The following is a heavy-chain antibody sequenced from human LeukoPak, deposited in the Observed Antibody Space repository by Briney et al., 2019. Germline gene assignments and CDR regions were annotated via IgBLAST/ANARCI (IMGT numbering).Heavy chain of an antibody. CDR2: INPKTGGT. J-gene: IGHJ4*02. CDR1: GYTFTDYF. Sequence: ASVKVSCKAPGYTFTDYFIHWVRPAPGQVFEWMGWINPKTGGTNHAQKFQGRLSMTTDTSINTAYMELSGLRPDDTAIYYCARGGFGSGNYFNFWGQGTLISVSS. D-gene: IGHD3-10*01. CDR3: ARGGFGSGNYFNF. V-gene: IGHV1-2*02.